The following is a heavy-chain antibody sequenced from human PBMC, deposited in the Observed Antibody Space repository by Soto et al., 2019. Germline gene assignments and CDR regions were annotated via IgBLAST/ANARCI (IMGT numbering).Heavy chain of an antibody. Sequence: SETLSLTCVVSDGSISSSNWWSWVRQPPGKGLEWIGEIYPSGSINYNPSLKSRVTISIDKSKNQFSLKLSSVTTADTAVYYCASHMVRGVPFAYWGQGTLVTVSS. V-gene: IGHV4-4*02. CDR1: DGSISSSNW. D-gene: IGHD3-10*01. CDR3: ASHMVRGVPFAY. CDR2: IYPSGSI. J-gene: IGHJ4*02.